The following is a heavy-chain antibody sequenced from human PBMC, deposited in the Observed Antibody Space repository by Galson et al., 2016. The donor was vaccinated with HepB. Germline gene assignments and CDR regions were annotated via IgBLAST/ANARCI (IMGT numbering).Heavy chain of an antibody. V-gene: IGHV1-24*01. CDR1: GYTLSDLS. CDR2: IDREDGDT. J-gene: IGHJ4*02. Sequence: SVKVSCKVSGYTLSDLSVYWVRQAPGKGLESMGGIDREDGDTMYAQKFQGRVTMTEDTSTDTAYMELRSLRSEDTALYYCVIDQQVWGQGTLVTVSS. CDR3: VIDQQV. D-gene: IGHD6-13*01.